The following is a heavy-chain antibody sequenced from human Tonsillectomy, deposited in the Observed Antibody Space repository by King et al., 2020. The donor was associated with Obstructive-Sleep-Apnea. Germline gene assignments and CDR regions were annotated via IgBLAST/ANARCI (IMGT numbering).Heavy chain of an antibody. CDR3: AKAVGVPAAMLGYFDL. D-gene: IGHD2-2*01. Sequence: VQLVESGGGLVQPGRSLRLSCAVSGFTFDDYAMHWVRQAPGKGLEWVSGISWNSGTIGYADSVKGRFTISRDNAKNSLYLQMNSLRPEDTALYYCAKAVGVPAAMLGYFDLWGRGTLVTVSS. V-gene: IGHV3-9*01. J-gene: IGHJ2*01. CDR2: ISWNSGTI. CDR1: GFTFDDYA.